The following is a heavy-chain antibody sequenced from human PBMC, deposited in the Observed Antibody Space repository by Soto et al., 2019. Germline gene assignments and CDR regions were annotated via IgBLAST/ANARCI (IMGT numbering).Heavy chain of an antibody. Sequence: VQLLESGGGLIQPGGSLRLSCAASGFTFSYGIHWLRQAPGKGLEWVAYISYDSSNKFYGDSVKGRFTISRDNSKNTEFLQMNSVPAEDTAVYYCAKLVIGYCSGNTCDDYWGQGTLVAVSS. CDR2: ISYDSSNK. D-gene: IGHD2-15*01. V-gene: IGHV3-30*18. J-gene: IGHJ4*02. CDR1: GFTFSYG. CDR3: AKLVIGYCSGNTCDDY.